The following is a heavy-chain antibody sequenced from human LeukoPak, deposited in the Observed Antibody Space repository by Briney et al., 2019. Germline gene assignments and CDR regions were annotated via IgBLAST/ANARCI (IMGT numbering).Heavy chain of an antibody. Sequence: GGSLRLSCAPSGFTFSRHGMHWVRQAPGKGLEWVAIISDDGSRKYYAHSVEGRFTISRDNSKDTLYLQMDSLRAEDTAVYYCARDRAWNYFDYWGQGTLVTVSS. CDR3: ARDRAWNYFDY. CDR2: ISDDGSRK. J-gene: IGHJ4*02. CDR1: GFTFSRHG. V-gene: IGHV3-30*03. D-gene: IGHD3-3*01.